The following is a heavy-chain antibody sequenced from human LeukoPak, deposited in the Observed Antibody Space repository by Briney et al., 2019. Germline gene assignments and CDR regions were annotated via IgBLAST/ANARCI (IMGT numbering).Heavy chain of an antibody. CDR2: ISGSGGST. D-gene: IGHD3-10*01. J-gene: IGHJ4*02. Sequence: LAGGSLRLSCAASGFTFSSYAMSWVRQAPGKGLEWVSAISGSGGSTYYADSVKGRFTISRDNSKNTLYLQMNSLRAEDTAVYYCARETPGRKVWFGESLDYWGQGTLVTVSS. CDR3: ARETPGRKVWFGESLDY. CDR1: GFTFSSYA. V-gene: IGHV3-23*01.